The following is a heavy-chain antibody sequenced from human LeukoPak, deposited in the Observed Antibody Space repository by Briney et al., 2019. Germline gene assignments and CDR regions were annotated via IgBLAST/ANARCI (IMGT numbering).Heavy chain of an antibody. D-gene: IGHD1-1*01. J-gene: IGHJ4*02. CDR1: GYTFNNYA. Sequence: VASVKVSCKASGYTFNNYAISWLRQAPGQGLEWMGGIIPILGTPNYAQKFQGRVTITADESTSTTHMELRSLRSDDAAVYYCARGLERRGGTFDYWGQGTLVTVSS. V-gene: IGHV1-69*13. CDR3: ARGLERRGGTFDY. CDR2: IIPILGTP.